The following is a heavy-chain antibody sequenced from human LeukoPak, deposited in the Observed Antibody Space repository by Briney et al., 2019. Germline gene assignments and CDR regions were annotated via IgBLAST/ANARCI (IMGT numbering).Heavy chain of an antibody. D-gene: IGHD3-22*01. CDR2: ISGSGGST. V-gene: IGHV3-23*01. Sequence: GGSLRLSCAASGFTFSSYAMSWVRQAPGKGLEWVSAISGSGGSTYYADSVKGRFTISRDNSKNTLYLQMNSLRAEDTAVYYCAKSWYYDSSGYAGYFQHWGQSTLVTVSS. CDR3: AKSWYYDSSGYAGYFQH. CDR1: GFTFSSYA. J-gene: IGHJ1*01.